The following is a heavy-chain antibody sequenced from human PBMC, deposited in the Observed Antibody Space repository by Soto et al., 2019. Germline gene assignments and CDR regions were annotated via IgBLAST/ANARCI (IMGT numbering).Heavy chain of an antibody. D-gene: IGHD3-10*01. Sequence: GGSLRLSCAASGFPFSDFAMSWVRQAPGKGLEWVSAISGSGGGTYYADSVKGRFTISRDNSKNTLYLQMNSLRAEDTAVYYCAKIGGWGGNQNWGDYWGHGSQVTVSS. CDR2: ISGSGGGT. J-gene: IGHJ5*01. CDR1: GFPFSDFA. CDR3: AKIGGWGGNQNWGDY. V-gene: IGHV3-23*01.